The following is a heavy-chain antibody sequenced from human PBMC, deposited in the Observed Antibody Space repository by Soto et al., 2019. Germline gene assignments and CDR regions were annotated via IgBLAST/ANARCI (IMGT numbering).Heavy chain of an antibody. J-gene: IGHJ5*02. V-gene: IGHV4-59*11. CDR1: GGSISGHY. Sequence: PSETLSLTCTVSGGSISGHYWSWIRQPPGKGLQYIGYISYSGSTNYNPSLKSRVTISVDTANNQFSLRLSSVTAADTAVYYCARDVDTEEYYWDKDFCSGKNSWFDTWGQGILVTVSS. CDR3: ARDVDTEEYYWDKDFCSGKNSWFDT. CDR2: ISYSGST. D-gene: IGHD3-3*01.